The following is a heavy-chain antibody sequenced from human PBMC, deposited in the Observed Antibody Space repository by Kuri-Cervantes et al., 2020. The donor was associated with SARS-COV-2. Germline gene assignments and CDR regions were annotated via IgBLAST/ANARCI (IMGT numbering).Heavy chain of an antibody. V-gene: IGHV1-69*13. J-gene: IGHJ3*02. CDR2: IIPVFGTA. CDR3: ASVPEGFDAFDI. CDR1: GGTFSSYA. Sequence: SVKVSCKASGGTFSSYAISWVRQAPGQGLEWMGGIIPVFGTANYAQKFQGRVTITADESTSTAYMELSSLRSEDTAVYYCASVPEGFDAFDIWGQGTMVTVSS.